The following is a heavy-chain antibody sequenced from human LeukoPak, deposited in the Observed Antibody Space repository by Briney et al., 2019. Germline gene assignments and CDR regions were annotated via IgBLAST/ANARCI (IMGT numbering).Heavy chain of an antibody. D-gene: IGHD5-24*01. CDR2: INAGNGNT. J-gene: IGHJ4*02. CDR3: ATTRGYTRAFDY. V-gene: IGHV1-3*01. CDR1: GYTFTSYA. Sequence: ASVKVSCKASGYTFTSYAMHWVRQAPGQRLEWMGWINAGNGNTKYSQKFQGRVTITRDTSASTAYMELSSLRSEDTAVYYCATTRGYTRAFDYWGQGTRVTVSS.